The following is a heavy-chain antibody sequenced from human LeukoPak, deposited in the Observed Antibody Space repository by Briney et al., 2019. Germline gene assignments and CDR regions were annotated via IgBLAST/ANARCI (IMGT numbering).Heavy chain of an antibody. CDR1: GLPFSNAW. Sequence: SGGSLRLSCAASGLPFSNAWMSWVRQAPGKGLEWVGRIKGKIDGGTKDHAAPVKGRFTISRDDSKNTLYLQMNSLKTEDTAVYYCTTVGLYDILTGHYHDSFDRWGQGTMVTVSS. J-gene: IGHJ3*01. V-gene: IGHV3-15*01. CDR3: TTVGLYDILTGHYHDSFDR. D-gene: IGHD3-9*01. CDR2: IKGKIDGGTK.